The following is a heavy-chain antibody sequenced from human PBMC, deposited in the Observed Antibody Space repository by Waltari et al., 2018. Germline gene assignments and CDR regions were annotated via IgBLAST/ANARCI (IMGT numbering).Heavy chain of an antibody. CDR2: FDPDEGEI. CDR3: ATIPTSKPRNYDYGMDV. D-gene: IGHD2-21*01. J-gene: IGHJ6*02. Sequence: QVQLVQSGAEVKKPGASVKVSCKVSGHTVSALSMHGVRQAPGKGLEWMGGFDPDEGEIFYAQKFQGRVTMTDDTSTDTAYMELRSLRSEDTAVYYCATIPTSKPRNYDYGMDVWGQGTTVTVSS. CDR1: GHTVSALS. V-gene: IGHV1-24*01.